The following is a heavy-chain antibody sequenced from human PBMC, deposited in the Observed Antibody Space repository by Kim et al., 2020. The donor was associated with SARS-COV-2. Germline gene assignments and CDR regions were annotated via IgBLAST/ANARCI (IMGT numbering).Heavy chain of an antibody. V-gene: IGHV1-3*01. CDR1: GYTFTSYA. Sequence: ASVKVSCKASGYTFTSYAMHWVRQAPGQRLEWMGWINAGNGNTKYSQKFQGRVTITRDTSASTAYMELSSLRSEDTAVYYCARGRRYYYGSGSTDYWGQGTLVTVSS. D-gene: IGHD3-10*01. CDR3: ARGRRYYYGSGSTDY. J-gene: IGHJ4*02. CDR2: INAGNGNT.